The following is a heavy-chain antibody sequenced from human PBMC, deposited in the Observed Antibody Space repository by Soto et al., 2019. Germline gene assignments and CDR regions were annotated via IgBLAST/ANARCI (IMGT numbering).Heavy chain of an antibody. Sequence: GESLRLSCSASGFTFSSYAMHWVRQAPGKGLEYVSAISSNGGSTYYADSVKGRFTISRDNSKNTLYLQMSSLRAEDTAVYYCVIQRPAAADYWGQGTLVTVSS. V-gene: IGHV3-64D*06. CDR1: GFTFSSYA. CDR3: VIQRPAAADY. D-gene: IGHD2-2*01. CDR2: ISSNGGST. J-gene: IGHJ4*02.